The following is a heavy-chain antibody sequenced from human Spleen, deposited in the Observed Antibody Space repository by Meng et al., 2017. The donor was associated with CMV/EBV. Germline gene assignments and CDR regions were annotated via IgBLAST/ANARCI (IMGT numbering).Heavy chain of an antibody. CDR3: ARIRGGFDI. V-gene: IGHV4-59*01. Sequence: SETLSLTCTVSGGSIRGYYWSWIRQPPGKGLEWIGYIYYSGSTDYNPSLKSRVTISVDTSKNQFSLKLNSVTAADTAVYWCARIRGGFDIWGQGTVVTVSS. D-gene: IGHD2-15*01. CDR1: GGSIRGYY. CDR2: IYYSGST. J-gene: IGHJ3*02.